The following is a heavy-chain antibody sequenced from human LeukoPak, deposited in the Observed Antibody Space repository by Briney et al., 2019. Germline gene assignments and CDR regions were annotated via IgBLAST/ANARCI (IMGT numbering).Heavy chain of an antibody. V-gene: IGHV3-74*03. J-gene: IGHJ6*02. D-gene: IGHD6-19*01. CDR3: ARGSGAWYYYGMDV. CDR1: GFTFSSSW. CDR2: INSDESVA. Sequence: GGSLRLSCAASGFTFSSSWMQWVRQAPGQGLVWVSRINSDESVATYTNSVKGRFAISRDNAQKSCYLQMNSLRAEDTAIYYCARGSGAWYYYGMDVWGQGTTVTVSS.